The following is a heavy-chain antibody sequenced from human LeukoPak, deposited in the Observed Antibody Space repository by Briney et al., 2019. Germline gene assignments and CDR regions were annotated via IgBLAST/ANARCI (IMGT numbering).Heavy chain of an antibody. CDR2: IYYSGST. Sequence: SETLSLTCTVFGGSISSSSYYWGWIRQPPGKGLEWIGSIYYSGSTYYNPSLKSRVTISLDRSKNQFSLKLSSVTAADTAVYYCARYGGSGTYFFDYWGQGTLVTVSS. V-gene: IGHV4-39*07. CDR1: GGSISSSSYY. J-gene: IGHJ4*02. D-gene: IGHD3-10*01. CDR3: ARYGGSGTYFFDY.